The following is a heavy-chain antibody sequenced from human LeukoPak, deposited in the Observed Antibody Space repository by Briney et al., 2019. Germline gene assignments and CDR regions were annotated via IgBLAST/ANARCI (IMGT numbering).Heavy chain of an antibody. CDR2: INPNSGGT. D-gene: IGHD6-6*01. CDR3: ARDKGSIAAPSDY. Sequence: ASVKVSCKASGYTFTAYYMHWVRQAPGQGLEWMGWINPNSGGTNYAQKFQGRVTMTRDTSISAAYMELSRLTSDDTAVYYCARDKGSIAAPSDYWGQGTLVTVSS. V-gene: IGHV1-2*02. J-gene: IGHJ4*02. CDR1: GYTFTAYY.